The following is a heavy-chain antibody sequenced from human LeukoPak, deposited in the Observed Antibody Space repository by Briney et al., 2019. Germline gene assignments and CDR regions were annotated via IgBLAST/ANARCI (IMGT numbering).Heavy chain of an antibody. V-gene: IGHV1-18*01. CDR2: ISANNPNT. CDR1: GYTFTSFG. J-gene: IGHJ4*02. D-gene: IGHD7-27*01. CDR3: ARAPGGQNWATFDY. Sequence: GASVKVSSKASGYTFTSFGISWVRQAPGQGLEWMGWISANNPNTDYAPKFQGRVTMTTDTSTSTAYMELRSLRSDDTAVFYCARAPGGQNWATFDYWGQGTLVTVSS.